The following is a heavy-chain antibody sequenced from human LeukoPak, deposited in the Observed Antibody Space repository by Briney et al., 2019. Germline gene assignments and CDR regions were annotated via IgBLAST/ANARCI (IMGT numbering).Heavy chain of an antibody. J-gene: IGHJ5*02. V-gene: IGHV4-34*01. CDR1: GGSFSGYY. CDR2: INHSGST. Sequence: PSETLSLTCAVYGGSFSGYYWSWIRQPPGKGLEWIGEINHSGSTNYNPSLKSRVTISVDTSKNQFSLKLSSVTAADTAVYYCARRRVYCSSTSCYAFWFDPWGQGTLVTVSS. CDR3: ARRRVYCSSTSCYAFWFDP. D-gene: IGHD2-2*01.